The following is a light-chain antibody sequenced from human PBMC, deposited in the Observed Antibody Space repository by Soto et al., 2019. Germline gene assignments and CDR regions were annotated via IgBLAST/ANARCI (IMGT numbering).Light chain of an antibody. CDR1: QDISTS. CDR3: QYFNSYSEG. J-gene: IGKJ1*01. V-gene: IGKV1-9*01. CDR2: GAS. Sequence: GDRVTITCLASQDISTSVAWYQQKPGKVPNLLIYGASTLQSGVPSRFSGSGSGTEFTLTISSLQPDEFTTYYCQYFNSYSEGFGQGTKV.